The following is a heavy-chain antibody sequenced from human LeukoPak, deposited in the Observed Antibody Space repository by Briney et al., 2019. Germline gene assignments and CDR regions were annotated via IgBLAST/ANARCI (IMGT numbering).Heavy chain of an antibody. Sequence: GGSLRLSCAASRFIFSSYSMNWVRQAPGKGLEWVSSIFDSGTPSYYADSVKGQFIISRDNSRNTFYLQMKNLRAEDSATYYCTKAVGGGRDAYDIWGQGTRVIVSS. J-gene: IGHJ3*02. CDR1: RFIFSSYS. D-gene: IGHD3-16*01. CDR2: IFDSGTPS. V-gene: IGHV3-23*05. CDR3: TKAVGGGRDAYDI.